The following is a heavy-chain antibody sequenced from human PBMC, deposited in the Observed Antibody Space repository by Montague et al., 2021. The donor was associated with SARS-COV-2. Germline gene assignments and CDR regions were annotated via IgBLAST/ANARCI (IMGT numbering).Heavy chain of an antibody. D-gene: IGHD1-26*01. J-gene: IGHJ4*02. CDR1: GGSISSSSYY. V-gene: IGHV4-39*01. CDR3: AGQSGSIPFDN. CDR2: NYCSGSS. Sequence: SETLSLTCTVSGGSISSSSYYWGRIRQPPGKGLEWIGSNYCSGSSYYTPSLKSRVTISVATSKNQFSLKLSSVTAADTAVYYCAGQSGSIPFDNWGQGTLVTVSS.